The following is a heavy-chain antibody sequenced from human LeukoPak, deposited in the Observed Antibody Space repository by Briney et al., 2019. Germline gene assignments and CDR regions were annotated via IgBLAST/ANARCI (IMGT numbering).Heavy chain of an antibody. V-gene: IGHV4-59*12. CDR1: GGSISSYY. J-gene: IGHJ3*02. Sequence: SETLSLTCTVSGGSISSYYWSWIRQPPGKGLEWIGNIFYSGSPNYNPSLKSRVTVSFDTSKNQFSLKLSSVTAADTAVYYCARGWNAFDIWGQGTMVTVSS. D-gene: IGHD3-3*01. CDR3: ARGWNAFDI. CDR2: IFYSGSP.